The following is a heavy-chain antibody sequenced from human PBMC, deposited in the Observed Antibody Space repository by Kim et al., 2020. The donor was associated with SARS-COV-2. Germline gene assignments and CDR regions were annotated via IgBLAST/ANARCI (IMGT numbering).Heavy chain of an antibody. D-gene: IGHD6-13*01. V-gene: IGHV4-39*01. J-gene: IGHJ4*02. Sequence: SETLSLTCTVSGGSISRSSYYWGWIRQPPGKGLEWIGSIYYSGSTYHNPSLKSRVTISVDTSKNQFSLKMSSVTAADTAVYYCASSLQQQLASPVGYWGQGTLVTVSS. CDR2: IYYSGST. CDR1: GGSISRSSYY. CDR3: ASSLQQQLASPVGY.